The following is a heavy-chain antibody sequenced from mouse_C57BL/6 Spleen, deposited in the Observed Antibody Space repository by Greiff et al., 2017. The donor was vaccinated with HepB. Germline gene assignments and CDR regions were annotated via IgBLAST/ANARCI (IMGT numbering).Heavy chain of an antibody. Sequence: VQLQQSGPELVKPGASVKIPCKASGYTFTDYNMDWVKQSHGKSLEWIGDINPNNGGTIYNQKFKGKATLTVDKSSSTAYMELRSLTSEDTAVYYCAREDYYGSSQGWFAYWGQGTLVTVSA. CDR2: INPNNGGT. D-gene: IGHD1-1*01. CDR3: AREDYYGSSQGWFAY. CDR1: GYTFTDYN. J-gene: IGHJ3*01. V-gene: IGHV1-18*01.